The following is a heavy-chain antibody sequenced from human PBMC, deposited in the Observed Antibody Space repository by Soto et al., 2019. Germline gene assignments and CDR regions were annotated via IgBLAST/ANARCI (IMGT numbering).Heavy chain of an antibody. V-gene: IGHV4-4*07. CDR1: GGSISSYY. J-gene: IGHJ4*02. D-gene: IGHD3-3*01. CDR2: IYTSGST. CDR3: EREAYDFWSGYLDY. Sequence: ASETLSLTCTVSGGSISSYYWSWIRQPAGKGLEWIGRIYTSGSTNYNPSLKSRVTMSVDTSKNQFSLKLSSVTAADTAVYYCEREAYDFWSGYLDYWGQGTLVTVS.